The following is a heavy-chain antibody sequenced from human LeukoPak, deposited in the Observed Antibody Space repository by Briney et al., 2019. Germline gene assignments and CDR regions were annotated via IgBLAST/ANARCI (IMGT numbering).Heavy chain of an antibody. V-gene: IGHV4-61*05. D-gene: IGHD1-26*01. CDR3: ASLSTEVGATLEDY. J-gene: IGHJ4*02. CDR1: GGSISSSSYY. Sequence: PSETLSLTCTVSGGSISSSSYYWGWIRQPPGKGLEWIGRINTSGSTNYNPSLKSRVTMSVDTSKNQFSLKLSSVTAADTAVYYCASLSTEVGATLEDYWGQGTLATVSS. CDR2: INTSGST.